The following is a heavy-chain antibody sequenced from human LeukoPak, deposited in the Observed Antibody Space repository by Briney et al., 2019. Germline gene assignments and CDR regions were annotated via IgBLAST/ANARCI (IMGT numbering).Heavy chain of an antibody. V-gene: IGHV3-74*01. D-gene: IGHD6-19*01. Sequence: GGSLRLSCAASGFTLSSYWLHWVRQAPGKGLVWVSRINNDGSNIIYADSVKGRFTFSRDNAKNTLYLQMNSLRAEDTAVYYCARDKGIAVADTDYWGQGTLVTVSS. CDR1: GFTLSSYW. CDR3: ARDKGIAVADTDY. J-gene: IGHJ4*02. CDR2: INNDGSNI.